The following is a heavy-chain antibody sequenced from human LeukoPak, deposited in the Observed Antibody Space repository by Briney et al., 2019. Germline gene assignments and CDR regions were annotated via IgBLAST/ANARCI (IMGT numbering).Heavy chain of an antibody. D-gene: IGHD2-15*01. CDR3: AKDLKGLLRGAGGFDY. Sequence: GGSLRLSCAASGFTFDDYAMHWVRQAPGKGLEWVSGISWNSGSIGYADSVKGRFTISRDNAKNSLYLQMNSLRAEDTALYYCAKDLKGLLRGAGGFDYWGQGTLVTVSS. CDR2: ISWNSGSI. J-gene: IGHJ4*02. V-gene: IGHV3-9*01. CDR1: GFTFDDYA.